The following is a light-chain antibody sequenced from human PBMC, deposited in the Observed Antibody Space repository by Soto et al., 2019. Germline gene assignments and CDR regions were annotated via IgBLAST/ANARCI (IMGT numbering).Light chain of an antibody. Sequence: DIQMTQSPSSLSASVGDRVTITCRASQSISKYLNWYQQKPGKAPKLLMYSASSLLSGVPSRFSGTGSGTDFTLNISSLQPEDFATYYCQQSNSGPFTFGGGTAVEIE. CDR1: QSISKY. V-gene: IGKV1-39*01. J-gene: IGKJ4*01. CDR3: QQSNSGPFT. CDR2: SAS.